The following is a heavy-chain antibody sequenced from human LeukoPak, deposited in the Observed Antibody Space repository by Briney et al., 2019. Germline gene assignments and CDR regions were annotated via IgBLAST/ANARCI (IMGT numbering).Heavy chain of an antibody. V-gene: IGHV3-7*01. CDR1: GFTFSSYW. CDR3: ARDLTVTTPFSVDY. J-gene: IGHJ4*02. D-gene: IGHD4-17*01. Sequence: GGSLRLSCAASGFTFSSYWTSWVRQAPGKGLEWVANIKQDGSEKYYGDSVKGRFTIFRDNAKNSLYLQMNSLRAEDTAVYYCARDLTVTTPFSVDYWGQGTLVTVSS. CDR2: IKQDGSEK.